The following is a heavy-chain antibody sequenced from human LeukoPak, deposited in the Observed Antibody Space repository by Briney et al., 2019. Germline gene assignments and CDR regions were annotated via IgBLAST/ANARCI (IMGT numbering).Heavy chain of an antibody. CDR2: INHSGGRT. J-gene: IGHJ6*03. CDR3: ARAERRYVSVDYYCMDV. CDR1: GYTFTSYY. D-gene: IGHD3-10*01. Sequence: ASVKVSCKASGYTFTSYYMHWVRQAPGQGLEGMGIINHSGGRTRYAQKFQARDTMTKDTSTRTVNMELSSMRSAETAVYYRARAERRYVSVDYYCMDVWGKGTTVTISS. V-gene: IGHV1-46*01.